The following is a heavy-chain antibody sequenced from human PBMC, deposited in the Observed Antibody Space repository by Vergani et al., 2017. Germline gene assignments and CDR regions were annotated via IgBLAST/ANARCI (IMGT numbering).Heavy chain of an antibody. Sequence: EVQLVESGGGLVQPGGSLRLSCAASGFTFSSYVMSWVRQAPGKGLGWVSAISGSGGSTYYADSVKRRFTISRDNSKNTLYLQMNSLRAEDTAVYYCARVARIPDWYFDLWGRGTLVTVSS. CDR3: ARVARIPDWYFDL. CDR2: ISGSGGST. CDR1: GFTFSSYV. D-gene: IGHD2-15*01. V-gene: IGHV3-23*04. J-gene: IGHJ2*01.